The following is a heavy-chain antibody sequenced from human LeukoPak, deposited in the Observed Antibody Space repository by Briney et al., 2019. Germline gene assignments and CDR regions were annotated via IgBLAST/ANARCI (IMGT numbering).Heavy chain of an antibody. CDR1: GNSLRDTS. J-gene: IGHJ4*02. CDR2: FEPEDGEP. CDR3: ATADKWEPLDY. D-gene: IGHD1-26*01. Sequence: ASVKVSCKVSGNSLRDTSIHWVRQAPGQWLEWMGGFEPEDGEPIFAQTFQGGLSMTEDTSTDTAHMELSSLTVEDTAVYYCATADKWEPLDYWGQGTLVTVSS. V-gene: IGHV1-24*01.